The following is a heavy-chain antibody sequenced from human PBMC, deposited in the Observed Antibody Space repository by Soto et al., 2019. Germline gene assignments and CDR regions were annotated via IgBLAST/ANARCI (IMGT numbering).Heavy chain of an antibody. CDR1: GFTFSSYS. CDR3: ARDQFAPPQEKPGAYLFAY. J-gene: IGHJ4*02. CDR2: ISSSSSYI. D-gene: IGHD1-1*01. V-gene: IGHV3-21*01. Sequence: EVQLVESGGGLVKPGGSLRLSCAASGFTFSSYSMNWVRQAPGKGLEWVSSISSSSSYIYYADSVKGRFTISRDNAKNSLYLQMNGRRAEDTAVYYCARDQFAPPQEKPGAYLFAYWGQGTLITVSS.